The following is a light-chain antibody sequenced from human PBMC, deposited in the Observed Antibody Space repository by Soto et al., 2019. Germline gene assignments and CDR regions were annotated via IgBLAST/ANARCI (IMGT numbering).Light chain of an antibody. CDR2: GAS. CDR3: QVRTEWPPFMYS. V-gene: IGKV3D-20*02. J-gene: IGKJ2*01. CDR1: QSVDSSY. Sequence: EIVLTQSPGTLSLSPGERATLSCRASQSVDSSYLAWYQQKPGQAPRLLIHGASSRTTGIPDRFNGSGSGTDFTLTITTLEPEDFAVYYCQVRTEWPPFMYSFGQGTKLEVK.